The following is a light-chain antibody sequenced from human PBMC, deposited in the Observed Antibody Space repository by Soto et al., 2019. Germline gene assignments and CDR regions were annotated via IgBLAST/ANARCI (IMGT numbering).Light chain of an antibody. J-gene: IGLJ1*01. CDR2: SNN. V-gene: IGLV1-44*01. CDR3: AAWDDSLNGYV. CDR1: SSNIGSNT. Sequence: QSALTQPPSASGHPGQRVTISCSGNSSNIGSNTVNWYQQLPGTAPKLLIYSNNQRPSGVPDRFSGSKSGTSASLAIGGLQSEDEADYYCAAWDDSLNGYVFGTGTRSPS.